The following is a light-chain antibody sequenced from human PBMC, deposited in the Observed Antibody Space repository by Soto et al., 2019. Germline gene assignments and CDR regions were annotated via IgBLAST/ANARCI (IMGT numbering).Light chain of an antibody. J-gene: IGKJ5*01. CDR2: AAS. CDR3: QQGYTTPIT. CDR1: QSIRGY. Sequence: DIQMTQSPSSLSASVGDRVTSTCLASQSIRGYLNWYQQRPGKAPKPLIYAASSLHCGVPSRFSGSASATDFTLTISSLQPDDFATYYCQQGYTTPITFGQGTRLE. V-gene: IGKV1-39*01.